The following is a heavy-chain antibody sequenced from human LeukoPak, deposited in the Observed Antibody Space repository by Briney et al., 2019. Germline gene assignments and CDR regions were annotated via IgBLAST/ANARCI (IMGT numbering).Heavy chain of an antibody. V-gene: IGHV4-39*01. Sequence: SDTLSLTCAVSGGSLGRSNTYWGWIRQTPGKGLEWLGTILHSGYTYNNPSLKSRVTMSVDSSKNQFSLSLSSVTAADTAVYFCARHRGGGGYHYMDVWGKGTTVIVSS. CDR3: ARHRGGGGYHYMDV. D-gene: IGHD2-21*01. J-gene: IGHJ6*03. CDR1: GGSLGRSNTY. CDR2: ILHSGYT.